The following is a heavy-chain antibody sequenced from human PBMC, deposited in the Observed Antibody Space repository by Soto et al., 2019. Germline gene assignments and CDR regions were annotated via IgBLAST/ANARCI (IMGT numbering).Heavy chain of an antibody. CDR3: ARGSLAMDY. D-gene: IGHD3-16*02. CDR1: GGSLSNYY. CDR2: IYPSGST. J-gene: IGHJ4*02. V-gene: IGHV4-4*07. Sequence: QVQLQESGPGLVKPSETLSLTCTVSGGSLSNYYWSWIRQPAGKGLEWIGRIYPSGSTNYNPSLNSRVTMSIDTSKNPFSLTVSSVTAADTAVYYCARGSLAMDYWGQGTLFIVSS.